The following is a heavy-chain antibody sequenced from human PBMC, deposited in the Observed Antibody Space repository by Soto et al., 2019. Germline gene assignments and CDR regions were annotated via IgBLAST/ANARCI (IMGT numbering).Heavy chain of an antibody. J-gene: IGHJ4*01. Sequence: SETLSLTCAVSGGSISSGGYSWSWIRQPPGKGLEWIGYIYHSGSTYYNPSLKSRVTISVDRSKNQFSLKLSSVTAADTAVYYCARSTIAPHLFMSPFDYWGQGTLVTVSS. CDR1: GGSISSGGYS. CDR3: ARSTIAPHLFMSPFDY. D-gene: IGHD6-6*01. CDR2: IYHSGST. V-gene: IGHV4-30-2*01.